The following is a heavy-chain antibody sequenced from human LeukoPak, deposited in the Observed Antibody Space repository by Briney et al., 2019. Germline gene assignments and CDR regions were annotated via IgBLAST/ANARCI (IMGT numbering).Heavy chain of an antibody. CDR3: ARVGGSGSYHH. J-gene: IGHJ5*02. CDR1: GFTFSSYG. V-gene: IGHV3-30*02. CDR2: IQYDVSSE. D-gene: IGHD3-10*01. Sequence: PGGSLRLSCAASGFTFSSYGMHWVRQAPGKGLEWVAFIQYDVSSEYYADSVKGRFTISRDNAKNTLYLQMNSLRAEDTAVYYCARVGGSGSYHHWGQGTLVTVSS.